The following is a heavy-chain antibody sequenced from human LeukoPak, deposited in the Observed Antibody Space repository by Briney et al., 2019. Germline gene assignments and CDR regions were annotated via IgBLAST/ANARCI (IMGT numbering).Heavy chain of an antibody. D-gene: IGHD3-22*01. J-gene: IGHJ4*02. V-gene: IGHV4-34*01. CDR1: GGSFSGYY. Sequence: SETLSLTCAVYGGSFSGYYWSWIRQPPGKGLEWIGEINHSGSTNYNPSLKSRVTISVGTSKNQFSLKLSSVTAADTAVYYCARSLMYYYDSSGYYYGYFDYWGQGTLVTVSS. CDR2: INHSGST. CDR3: ARSLMYYYDSSGYYYGYFDY.